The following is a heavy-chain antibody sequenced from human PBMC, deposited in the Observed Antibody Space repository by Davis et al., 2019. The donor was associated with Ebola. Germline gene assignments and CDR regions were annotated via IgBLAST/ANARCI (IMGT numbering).Heavy chain of an antibody. Sequence: AASVKVSCKASGYTFTSYYMHWVRQAPGQGLEWMGWINPNSGGTNYAQKFQGWVTMTRDTSISTAYMELSRLRSDDTAVYYCARQSNWNYFYYGMDVWGQGTTVTVSS. D-gene: IGHD1-20*01. CDR2: INPNSGGT. CDR3: ARQSNWNYFYYGMDV. V-gene: IGHV1-2*04. J-gene: IGHJ6*02. CDR1: GYTFTSYY.